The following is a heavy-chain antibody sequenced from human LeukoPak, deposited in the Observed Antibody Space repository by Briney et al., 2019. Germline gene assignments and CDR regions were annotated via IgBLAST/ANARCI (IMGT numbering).Heavy chain of an antibody. CDR2: ISYDGSNK. J-gene: IGHJ6*02. CDR1: GFTFSSYG. Sequence: GRSLRLSCAASGFTFSSYGMHWVRQAPGKGLEWVAVISYDGSNKYYADSVKGRFTISRDNSKNTLYLQMNSLRAEDTAVYYCAKETYYYDSSGYRSRYYGMDVWGQGTTVTVSS. CDR3: AKETYYYDSSGYRSRYYGMDV. V-gene: IGHV3-30*18. D-gene: IGHD3-22*01.